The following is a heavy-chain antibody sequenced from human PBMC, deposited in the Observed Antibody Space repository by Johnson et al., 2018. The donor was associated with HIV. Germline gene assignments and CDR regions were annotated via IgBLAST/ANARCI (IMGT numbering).Heavy chain of an antibody. V-gene: IGHV3-33*08. Sequence: QVQLVESGGGVVQPGRSLRLSCIASGFTFSTYGMHWVRQAPGKGLEWVAVITYDGRNKYYTDSVKGRFIISRDNSKNMTNLQMNGLSDEDTADYYCVRDQGRGWPTNAFDIWGRGTRVTVSS. J-gene: IGHJ3*02. D-gene: IGHD6-19*01. CDR1: GFTFSTYG. CDR3: VRDQGRGWPTNAFDI. CDR2: ITYDGRNK.